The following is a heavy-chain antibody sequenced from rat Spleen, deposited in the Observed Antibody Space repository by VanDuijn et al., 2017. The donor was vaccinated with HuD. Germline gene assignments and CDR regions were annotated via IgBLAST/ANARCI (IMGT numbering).Heavy chain of an antibody. J-gene: IGHJ2*01. CDR2: IDNTGTT. CDR3: AKFYYYDGPYYYDY. V-gene: IGHV3-3*01. D-gene: IGHD1-12*02. Sequence: EVQLQESGPGLVKPSQSLSLTCSVTDHSITNGYRWNWIRKFPGNKLEWMGYIDNTGTTNYNPSPRGRISITRDTSKNQFFLLVNSVTTEDTATYFCAKFYYYDGPYYYDYWGQGIMVTVSS. CDR1: DHSITNGYR.